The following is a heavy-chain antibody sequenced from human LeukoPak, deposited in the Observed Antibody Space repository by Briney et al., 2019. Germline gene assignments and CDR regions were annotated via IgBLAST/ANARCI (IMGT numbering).Heavy chain of an antibody. Sequence: ASVKVSCKASGGTFSSYAISWVRQAPGQGLEWMGGILPIFGTANYAQKFQGRVTITTDESTSTAYMELSSLRSEDTAVYYCTGAYTQWLFRYNWFDPWGQGTLVTVSS. CDR1: GGTFSSYA. CDR3: TGAYTQWLFRYNWFDP. J-gene: IGHJ5*02. D-gene: IGHD6-19*01. CDR2: ILPIFGTA. V-gene: IGHV1-69*05.